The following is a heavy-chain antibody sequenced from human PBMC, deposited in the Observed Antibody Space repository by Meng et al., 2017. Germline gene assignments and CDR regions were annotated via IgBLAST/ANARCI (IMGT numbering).Heavy chain of an antibody. D-gene: IGHD3-22*01. CDR3: ATFYYYDSSGYYPRGYFYYYSMDV. V-gene: IGHV3-23*01. J-gene: IGHJ6*02. CDR2: ISGSGGST. CDR1: GFIFSSYA. Sequence: GEFLKTSCAASGFIFSSYAMSWVPQAAGKGLEWVSAISGSGGSTYYADSVKGRFTISRDNSKNTLYLQMNSLRAEDTAVYYCATFYYYDSSGYYPRGYFYYYSMDVWGQGTTVTVSS.